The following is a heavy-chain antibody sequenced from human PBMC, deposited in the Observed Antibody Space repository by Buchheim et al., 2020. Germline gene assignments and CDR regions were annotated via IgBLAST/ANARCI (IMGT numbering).Heavy chain of an antibody. CDR1: GFPFSIYT. D-gene: IGHD6-19*01. V-gene: IGHV3-30*04. CDR2: ISYDGKNK. Sequence: VQLLESGGGLVQPGGSLRLSCGASGFPFSIYTMNWVRQAPGKGLEWVAVISYDGKNKDYAESVKGRFTISRDNSKHTVDLEMNSLRGDDTAVYYCATNAVAGHEGYWGQGT. J-gene: IGHJ4*03. CDR3: ATNAVAGHEGY.